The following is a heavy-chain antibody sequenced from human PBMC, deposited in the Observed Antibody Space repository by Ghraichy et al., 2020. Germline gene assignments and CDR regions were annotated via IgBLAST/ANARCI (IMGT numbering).Heavy chain of an antibody. V-gene: IGHV3-7*01. D-gene: IGHD3-9*01. Sequence: GGSLRLSCAASGFTFSRYWMSWVRQAPGMGLEWVANIKQDGSEKYYVDSVKGRFTISRDNAKNSLYLQMNSLRAEDTAVYYCARDILTGSPGVRDYWGQGTLVIGSS. CDR1: GFTFSRYW. CDR3: ARDILTGSPGVRDY. J-gene: IGHJ4*02. CDR2: IKQDGSEK.